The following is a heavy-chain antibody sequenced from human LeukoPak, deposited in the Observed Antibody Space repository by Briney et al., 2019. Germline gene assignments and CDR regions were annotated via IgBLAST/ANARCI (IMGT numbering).Heavy chain of an antibody. D-gene: IGHD5/OR15-5a*01. V-gene: IGHV4-39*01. Sequence: SETLSLTCTVSGGSISSTNYYWDWIRQSPGKGPDWIGSIYYSETTYYNPSLESRVTISIDTSKNQFSLQLSSVTAADTALYFCARQVSDYYYYYIDVWGKGTTVTVSS. CDR2: IYYSETT. J-gene: IGHJ6*03. CDR1: GGSISSTNYY. CDR3: ARQVSDYYYYYIDV.